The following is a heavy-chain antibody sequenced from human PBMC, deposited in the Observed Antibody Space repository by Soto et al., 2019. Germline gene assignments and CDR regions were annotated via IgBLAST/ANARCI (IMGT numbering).Heavy chain of an antibody. J-gene: IGHJ6*02. D-gene: IGHD3-10*01. Sequence: SETLSLPCTVSGGILSRRHCSLIRQACEKGLEWIGRIYTSGSTNYNPSLKSRVTMSVDTSKNQFSLKLSSVTAADTAVYYCERDAFGGFGGRDYCYGKHVWARGPTVTDS. CDR3: ERDAFGGFGGRDYCYGKHV. V-gene: IGHV4-4*07. CDR2: IYTSGST. CDR1: GGILSRRH.